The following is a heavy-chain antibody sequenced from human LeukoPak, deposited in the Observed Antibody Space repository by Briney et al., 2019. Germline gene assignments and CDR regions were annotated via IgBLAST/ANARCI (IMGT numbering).Heavy chain of an antibody. V-gene: IGHV3-23*01. J-gene: IGHJ4*02. D-gene: IGHD3-10*01. CDR2: ISGSGGST. CDR1: GFTFSSYA. Sequence: GGSLRLSCAASGFTFSSYAMSWVRQATGKGLEWVSAISGSGGSTYYADSVKGRFTISRDNSKSTLYLQMNSLRTDDTAVYYCAKGSNIIMVRGVILSPFDYWGQGTLVTVSS. CDR3: AKGSNIIMVRGVILSPFDY.